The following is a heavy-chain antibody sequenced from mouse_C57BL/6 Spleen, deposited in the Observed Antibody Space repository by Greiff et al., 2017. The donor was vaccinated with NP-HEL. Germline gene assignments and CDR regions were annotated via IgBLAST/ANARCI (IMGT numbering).Heavy chain of an antibody. Sequence: QVQLQQPGAELVRPGTSVKLSCKASGYTFTSYWMHWVKQRPGQGLAWIGVIDPSDSYTNYNQKFKGKATLTVDTSSSTAYMQLSSLTSEDSAVYYCARGTSYGNYWYFDVWGTGTTVTVSS. V-gene: IGHV1-59*01. CDR3: ARGTSYGNYWYFDV. CDR2: IDPSDSYT. J-gene: IGHJ1*03. D-gene: IGHD2-10*01. CDR1: GYTFTSYW.